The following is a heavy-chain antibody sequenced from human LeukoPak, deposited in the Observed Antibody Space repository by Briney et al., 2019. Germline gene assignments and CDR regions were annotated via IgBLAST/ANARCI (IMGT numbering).Heavy chain of an antibody. Sequence: SETLSLTCTVSGGSISSYYWSWIRQPPGKGLEWIGYIYYSGSTNYNPSLKSRVTISVDTSKNQFSLKLSSVTAADTAVYYCARDGCSYGPDFDYWGQGTLVTVSS. D-gene: IGHD5-18*01. CDR3: ARDGCSYGPDFDY. J-gene: IGHJ4*02. CDR2: IYYSGST. V-gene: IGHV4-59*01. CDR1: GGSISSYY.